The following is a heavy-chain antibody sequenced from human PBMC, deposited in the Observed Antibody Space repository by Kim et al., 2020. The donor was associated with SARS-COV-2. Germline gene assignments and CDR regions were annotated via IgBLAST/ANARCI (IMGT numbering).Heavy chain of an antibody. CDR3: ARDTVAVAGYFDY. Sequence: YADSVKGRFTISRDNAKNSLYLQMNSLRAEDTAVYYCARDTVAVAGYFDYWGQGTLVTVSS. D-gene: IGHD6-19*01. V-gene: IGHV3-21*01. J-gene: IGHJ4*02.